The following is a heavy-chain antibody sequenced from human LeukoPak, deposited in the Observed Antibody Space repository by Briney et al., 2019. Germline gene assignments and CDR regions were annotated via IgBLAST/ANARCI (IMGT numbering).Heavy chain of an antibody. CDR2: ISSSSSYI. CDR1: GFTFSSYS. V-gene: IGHV3-21*01. J-gene: IGHJ3*02. CDR3: ASTRGYCSSTSCSHDAFDI. D-gene: IGHD2-2*01. Sequence: PGGSLRLSCAASGFTFSSYSMNWVRQAPGKGLEWVSSISSSSSYIYYADSVKGRSTISRDNAKNSLYLQMNSLRAEDTAVYYCASTRGYCSSTSCSHDAFDIWGQGTMVTVSS.